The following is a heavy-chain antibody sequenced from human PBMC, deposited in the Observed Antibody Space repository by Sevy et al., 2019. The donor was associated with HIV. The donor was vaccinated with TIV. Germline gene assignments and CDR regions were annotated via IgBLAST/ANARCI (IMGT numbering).Heavy chain of an antibody. V-gene: IGHV4-38-2*01. CDR3: ARHSHGSGTYYVPFDS. CDR1: GYSITSGYL. J-gene: IGHJ4*02. D-gene: IGHD3-10*01. Sequence: SETLSLTCAVSGYSITSGYLWGWIRQPPGKGLEWIGSVFHSGSTYYNPSLNSRVIISVDTSKNQFSLKLNSVTAAETAVYYCARHSHGSGTYYVPFDSWGQGTLVTVSS. CDR2: VFHSGST.